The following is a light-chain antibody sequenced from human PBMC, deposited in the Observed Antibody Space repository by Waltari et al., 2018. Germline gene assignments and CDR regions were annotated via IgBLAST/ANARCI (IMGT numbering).Light chain of an antibody. J-gene: IGKJ1*01. CDR1: QSISSN. CDR2: DAS. V-gene: IGKV3-15*01. Sequence: EIVMTQSPATLSVSPGERVALSCRASQSISSNLAWYQQKPGQAPRLLIYDASARATGIPARFSGSGSGTEFTLTISSLQSEDFALYYCQQYDVWPRTFGQGAKVEFK. CDR3: QQYDVWPRT.